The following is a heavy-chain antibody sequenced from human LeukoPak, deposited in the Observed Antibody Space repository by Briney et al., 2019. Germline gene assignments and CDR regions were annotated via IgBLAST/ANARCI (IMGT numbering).Heavy chain of an antibody. V-gene: IGHV3-48*03. CDR3: ARMRYGSGSDFDY. D-gene: IGHD3-10*01. Sequence: GGSLRLSCAASGFSYSSYEMNWVRQAPGKGLEWVSYIGNSGRTIYYADSLKGRFTISRDNAKNSLYLQMNSLRAEDTAVYYCARMRYGSGSDFDYWGQGTLVTVSS. CDR1: GFSYSSYE. CDR2: IGNSGRTI. J-gene: IGHJ4*02.